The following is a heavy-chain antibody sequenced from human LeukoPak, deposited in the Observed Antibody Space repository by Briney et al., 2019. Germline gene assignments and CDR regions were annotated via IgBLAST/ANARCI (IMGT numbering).Heavy chain of an antibody. CDR3: ATGLGVVIKNYMDV. V-gene: IGHV1-24*01. J-gene: IGHJ6*03. CDR2: FDPEDGET. CDR1: GYTLTELS. D-gene: IGHD3-3*01. Sequence: ASVKVSCKVSGYTLTELSMHWVRQAPGKGLEWMGGFDPEDGETIYAQKFQGRVTMTEDTSTDTAYMELSSLRSEDTAVYYCATGLGVVIKNYMDVWGKGTTVTVSS.